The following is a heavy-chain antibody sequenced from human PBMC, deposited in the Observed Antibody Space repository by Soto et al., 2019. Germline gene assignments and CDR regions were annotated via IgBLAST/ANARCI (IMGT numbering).Heavy chain of an antibody. Sequence: SETLSLTCTVSGGSISSYYWSWIRQPAGKGLEWIGRIYTSGSTNYNPSLKSRVTMSVDTSKNQFSLKLSSVTAADTAVYYCARVEGIAAAGTIWFDPWGQGTLVTVSS. D-gene: IGHD6-13*01. CDR1: GGSISSYY. CDR3: ARVEGIAAAGTIWFDP. CDR2: IYTSGST. V-gene: IGHV4-4*07. J-gene: IGHJ5*02.